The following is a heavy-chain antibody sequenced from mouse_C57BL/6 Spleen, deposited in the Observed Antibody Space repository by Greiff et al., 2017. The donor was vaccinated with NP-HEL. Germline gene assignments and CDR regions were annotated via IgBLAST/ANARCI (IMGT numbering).Heavy chain of an antibody. D-gene: IGHD3-2*02. V-gene: IGHV5-17*01. Sequence: EVMLVESGGGLVKPGGSLKLSCAASGFTFSDYGMHWVRQAPEKGLEWVAYISSGSSTIYYADTVKGRVTISRDNAKNTLFLQMTRLRSENTAMYYCARGTQATLAYWGKGTLVTVSA. CDR1: GFTFSDYG. CDR2: ISSGSSTI. CDR3: ARGTQATLAY. J-gene: IGHJ3*01.